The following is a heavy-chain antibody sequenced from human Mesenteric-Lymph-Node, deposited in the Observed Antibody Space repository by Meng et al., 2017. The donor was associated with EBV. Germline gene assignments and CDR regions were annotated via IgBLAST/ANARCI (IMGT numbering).Heavy chain of an antibody. D-gene: IGHD4-23*01. CDR2: ISAKNGDT. CDR1: GYTFSNYG. CDR3: ASVHYGGNPFEGGG. J-gene: IGHJ4*02. V-gene: IGHV1-18*01. Sequence: QVRLVKYGAWVNKPGPSVNVSWKGSGYTFSNYGTVWGRQAPGQGLEWMGWISAKNGDTSYAQRFQGRVTMTTDTSASTAYMELRSLRFDDTAVYYCASVHYGGNPFEGGGWGQGTLVTVSS.